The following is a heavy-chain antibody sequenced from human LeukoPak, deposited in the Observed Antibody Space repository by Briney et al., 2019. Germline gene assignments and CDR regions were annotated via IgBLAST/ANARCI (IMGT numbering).Heavy chain of an antibody. CDR2: IKEGGSQK. J-gene: IGHJ4*02. D-gene: IGHD4-17*01. V-gene: IGHV3-7*01. CDR3: ARGPNFGDYVDFLDS. CDR1: GFTFSDHW. Sequence: GSLRLSCEASGFTFSDHWMTWVRQAPGKGLEWVANIKEGGSQKYYVGSVKGRFTISRDDVKSTLFLQMNNLRAEDSALYYCARGPNFGDYVDFLDSWGQGTLVTVSS.